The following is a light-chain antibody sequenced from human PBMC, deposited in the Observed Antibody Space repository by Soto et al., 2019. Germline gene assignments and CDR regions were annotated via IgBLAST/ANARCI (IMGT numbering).Light chain of an antibody. V-gene: IGKV3D-15*01. CDR3: QQYNNWPRT. Sequence: EIVLTQSPGTLSLSPGERATLSCRASQSVSSNLAWYQQKPGQAPSLLIYGASTRATGIPARFSGSGSGTEFTLTISSLQSEDCAVYYCQQYNNWPRTFGQGTKVDIK. CDR2: GAS. CDR1: QSVSSN. J-gene: IGKJ1*01.